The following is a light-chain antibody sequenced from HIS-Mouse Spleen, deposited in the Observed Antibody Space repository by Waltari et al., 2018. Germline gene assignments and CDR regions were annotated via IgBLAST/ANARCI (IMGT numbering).Light chain of an antibody. CDR1: SSNIGSNY. CDR3: AAWDDSLSVWV. V-gene: IGLV1-47*01. CDR2: RNN. J-gene: IGLJ3*02. Sequence: QSVLTQPPSASGTPGQRVTISCSGSSSNIGSNYVYWYQQLPGTAPKLLIYRNNRRPSGVPDRFSGSKSGTSASLAISGLRSEDEADYYCAAWDDSLSVWVFGGGTKLTVL.